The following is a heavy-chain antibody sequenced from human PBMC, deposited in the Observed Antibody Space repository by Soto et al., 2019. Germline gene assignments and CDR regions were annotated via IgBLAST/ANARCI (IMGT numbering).Heavy chain of an antibody. CDR3: ARVMTTSDYYYYGMDV. CDR2: INHSGST. J-gene: IGHJ6*02. Sequence: SETLSLTCAVYGGSFSGYYWSWIRQPPGEGLEWIGEINHSGSTNYNPSLKSRVTISVDTSKNQFSLKLSSVTAADTAVYYCARVMTTSDYYYYGMDVWCQGTTVTVSS. CDR1: GGSFSGYY. D-gene: IGHD4-4*01. V-gene: IGHV4-34*01.